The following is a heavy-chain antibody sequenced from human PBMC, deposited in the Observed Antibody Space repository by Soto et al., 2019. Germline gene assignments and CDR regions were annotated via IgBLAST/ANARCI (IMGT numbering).Heavy chain of an antibody. CDR1: GFTFSSYS. D-gene: IGHD6-19*01. CDR3: ARDLGGGWYWDVDY. V-gene: IGHV3-21*02. Sequence: EVQLVESGGGLVKPGGSLRLSCAASGFTFSSYSMNWVRQTPGKGLEWISSISGNSGYIYHSDSVQGRFTISRDNAKNSLYLQMDSLRVEDTAVYYCARDLGGGWYWDVDYWGQGTLVTVSS. J-gene: IGHJ4*02. CDR2: ISGNSGYI.